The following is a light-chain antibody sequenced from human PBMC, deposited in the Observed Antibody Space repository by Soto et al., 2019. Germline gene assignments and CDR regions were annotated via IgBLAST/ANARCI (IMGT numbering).Light chain of an antibody. J-gene: IGKJ5*01. CDR2: ATS. V-gene: IGKV3-11*01. CDR3: QRRSSWPPAT. Sequence: EIVMTQSPATLSVSAGEIATISCRASQSVSTQLAWYPQRPGQAQRLLRYATSSRANGVPDRFSGSGSGTDFTLTISGLEPEDYAVYYCQRRSSWPPATFGQGTRLEIK. CDR1: QSVSTQ.